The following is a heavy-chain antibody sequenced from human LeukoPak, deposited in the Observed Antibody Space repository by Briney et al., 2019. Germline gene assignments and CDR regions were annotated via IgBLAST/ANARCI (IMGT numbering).Heavy chain of an antibody. D-gene: IGHD3-3*01. J-gene: IGHJ5*02. CDR3: VKDLTTNWFDP. Sequence: GGSLRLSCSASGFTFSSYAMHWVRQAPGKGLEYVSAISSNGGSTYYADSVKGRFTISRDNSKNKLYLQMSSLRAEDTAVYYCVKDLTTNWFDPWGQGTLVTVSS. CDR1: GFTFSSYA. CDR2: ISSNGGST. V-gene: IGHV3-64D*09.